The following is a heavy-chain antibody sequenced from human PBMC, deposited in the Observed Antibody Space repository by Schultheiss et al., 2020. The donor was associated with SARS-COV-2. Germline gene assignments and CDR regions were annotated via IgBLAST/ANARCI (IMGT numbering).Heavy chain of an antibody. CDR2: IKSKTDGGTT. J-gene: IGHJ6*02. D-gene: IGHD2-2*01. CDR3: ASTSHSSYYYYGMDV. Sequence: GGSLRLSCAASGFTFSSYWMSWVRQAPGKGLEWVGRIKSKTDGGTTDYAAPVKGRFTISRDDSKNTAYLQMNSLKTEDTAVYYCASTSHSSYYYYGMDVWGQGTTVTVSS. V-gene: IGHV3-15*01. CDR1: GFTFSSYW.